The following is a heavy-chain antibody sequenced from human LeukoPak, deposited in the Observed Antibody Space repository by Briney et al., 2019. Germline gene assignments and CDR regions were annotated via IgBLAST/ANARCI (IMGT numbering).Heavy chain of an antibody. Sequence: SETLSLTCTVSGGSISSYYWSWIRQPPGKGPEWIAYIYYSGSTNYNPSLKSRVTISVDTSKNRFSLKLSSVTAADTAVYYCARESRYSGYDFWDYWGQGTLVTVSS. D-gene: IGHD5-12*01. CDR1: GGSISSYY. CDR3: ARESRYSGYDFWDY. CDR2: IYYSGST. V-gene: IGHV4-59*01. J-gene: IGHJ4*02.